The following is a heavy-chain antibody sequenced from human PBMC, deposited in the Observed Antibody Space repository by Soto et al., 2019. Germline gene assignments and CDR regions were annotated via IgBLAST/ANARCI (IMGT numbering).Heavy chain of an antibody. Sequence: SETLSLTCTVSGGSISSGGYYWSWIRQHPGKGLEWIGYIYYSGSTYYNPSLKSRVTISVDTSKNQFSLKLSSVTAADTAVYYCARGGVEMDYYYGIDVWGQGTTVTVSS. CDR1: GGSISSGGYY. V-gene: IGHV4-31*03. CDR3: ARGGVEMDYYYGIDV. J-gene: IGHJ6*02. CDR2: IYYSGST. D-gene: IGHD5-12*01.